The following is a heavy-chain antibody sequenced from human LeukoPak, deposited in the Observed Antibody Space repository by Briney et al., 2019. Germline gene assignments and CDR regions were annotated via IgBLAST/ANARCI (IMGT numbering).Heavy chain of an antibody. Sequence: ASVKVSCKASGYTFTSYGIRWVRQAPGQGLEWMGWISAYNGNTNYAQKLQGRVTMTTDTSTSTAYMELRSLRSDDTAVYYCARDRLLWFGELRGRFDYWGQGTLVTVSS. J-gene: IGHJ4*02. CDR1: GYTFTSYG. CDR2: ISAYNGNT. V-gene: IGHV1-18*01. D-gene: IGHD3-10*01. CDR3: ARDRLLWFGELRGRFDY.